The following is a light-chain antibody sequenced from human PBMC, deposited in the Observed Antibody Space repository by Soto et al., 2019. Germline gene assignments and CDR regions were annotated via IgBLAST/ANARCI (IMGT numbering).Light chain of an antibody. CDR2: EVT. CDR3: SSYAGSMIVL. CDR1: SSDVGGYNY. J-gene: IGLJ2*01. V-gene: IGLV2-8*01. Sequence: QSALTQPPSASGSPGQSVTISCTGTSSDVGGYNYVSWYQQHPGKAPKVMIYEVTKRPSGVPDRFSGSKSGNTASLTVSGLQAEDEAVYYCSSYAGSMIVLFGGGTQVTVL.